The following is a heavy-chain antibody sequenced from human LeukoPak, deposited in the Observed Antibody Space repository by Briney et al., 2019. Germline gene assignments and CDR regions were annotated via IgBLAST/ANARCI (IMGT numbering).Heavy chain of an antibody. V-gene: IGHV4-4*07. CDR2: IYSSGST. CDR3: ARTKYSGYDIRGELDY. Sequence: SETLSLTCPVSGGSISSYYWRWIRQPARKGLEWIGRIYSSGSTNYNPSLKSRVTMSVDTSKNQFSLKLSSVTAADTAVYYWARTKYSGYDIRGELDYWGQGTLVTVSS. D-gene: IGHD5-12*01. J-gene: IGHJ4*02. CDR1: GGSISSYY.